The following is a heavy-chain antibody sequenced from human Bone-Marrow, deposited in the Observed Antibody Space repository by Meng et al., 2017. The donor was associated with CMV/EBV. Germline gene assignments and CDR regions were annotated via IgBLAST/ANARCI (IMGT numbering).Heavy chain of an antibody. D-gene: IGHD1-14*01. V-gene: IGHV5-51*01. Sequence: GGSLRLSCKGSGYSFTSYWIGWVRQMPGKGLEWMGIFYPGDSDTRYSPSFQGQVTISADKSIRTAYLQWRSLKPSDTAIYYCLIGTREPRHFDYWGQGTLVTVSS. CDR1: GYSFTSYW. CDR2: FYPGDSDT. CDR3: LIGTREPRHFDY. J-gene: IGHJ4*02.